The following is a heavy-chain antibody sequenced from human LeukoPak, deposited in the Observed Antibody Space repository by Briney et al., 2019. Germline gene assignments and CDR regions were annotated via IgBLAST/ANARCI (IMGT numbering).Heavy chain of an antibody. CDR3: ARGAMVNDYSLLSYGMDV. CDR1: GFTFSSYA. V-gene: IGHV3-23*01. CDR2: ISGSGGST. Sequence: PGGSLRLSCAASGFTFSSYAMSWVRQAPGKGLEWVSAISGSGGSTYYADSVKGRFTISRDNSKNTLYLQMNSLRSEDTAVYYCARGAMVNDYSLLSYGMDVWGQGTTVTVSS. J-gene: IGHJ6*02. D-gene: IGHD4-11*01.